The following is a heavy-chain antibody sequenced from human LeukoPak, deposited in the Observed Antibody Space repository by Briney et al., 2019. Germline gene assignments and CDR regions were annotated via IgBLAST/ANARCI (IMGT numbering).Heavy chain of an antibody. D-gene: IGHD5-18*01. CDR3: ARDEVDTAMVGYYDYCIDV. Sequence: GGSLRLSCAASGFTFSSYAMHWVRQAPGKGLEWVAAISYDGSNKYYADSVKGRFTISRDNSKNTVYLQMSSLRAEDTAVYYCARDEVDTAMVGYYDYCIDVWGQGTTVTVSS. CDR1: GFTFSSYA. V-gene: IGHV3-30-3*01. J-gene: IGHJ6*02. CDR2: ISYDGSNK.